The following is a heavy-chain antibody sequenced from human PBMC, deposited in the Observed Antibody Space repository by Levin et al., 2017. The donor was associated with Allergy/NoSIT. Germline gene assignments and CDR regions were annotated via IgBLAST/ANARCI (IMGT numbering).Heavy chain of an antibody. J-gene: IGHJ4*02. CDR3: ARGGALLWFGDS. D-gene: IGHD3-10*01. CDR1: GFSFSTHW. Sequence: PGGSLRLSCEASGFSFSTHWMGWVRQAPGIGLEWVANISPNGSGKYYVDSVKGRFTISRDNAKSSLYLQMNSLRVEDAAVYYCARGGALLWFGDSGEQGTQVTVSS. V-gene: IGHV3-7*02. CDR2: ISPNGSGK.